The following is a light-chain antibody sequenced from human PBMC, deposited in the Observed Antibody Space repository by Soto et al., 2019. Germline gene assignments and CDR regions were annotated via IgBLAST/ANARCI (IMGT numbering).Light chain of an antibody. Sequence: DIQMTHSPSSLSASVGDRVTITCRASQGIRNDLVWYQQKPGKAPKRLIYDASSLQSGVPSRFSGSGSGTEFTLTISSLQPEDFATYFCLQHNTYIGTWTFGQGTKVDIK. CDR2: DAS. CDR3: LQHNTYIGTWT. V-gene: IGKV1-17*01. J-gene: IGKJ1*01. CDR1: QGIRND.